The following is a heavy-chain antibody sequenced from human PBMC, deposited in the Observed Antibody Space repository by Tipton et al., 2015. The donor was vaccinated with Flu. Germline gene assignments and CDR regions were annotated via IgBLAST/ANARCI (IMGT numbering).Heavy chain of an antibody. V-gene: IGHV3-11*01. J-gene: IGHJ6*01. CDR1: GFTFSDYY. CDR2: ISTSANTI. CDR3: ARDVLVAYGMDI. D-gene: IGHD2-2*01. Sequence: SLRLSCAASGFTFSDYYMSWIRQAPGKGLEWVSYISTSANTIYYADSVKGRFTVSRDNAKNSLYLEMNGLRAEDTAVYYCARDVLVAYGMDIWGPGDHGHRLL.